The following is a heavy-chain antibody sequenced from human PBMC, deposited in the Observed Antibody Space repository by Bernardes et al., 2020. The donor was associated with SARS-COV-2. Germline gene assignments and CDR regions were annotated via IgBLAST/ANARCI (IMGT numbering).Heavy chain of an antibody. CDR1: SGSVTTTNYY. D-gene: IGHD3-10*01. CDR3: ARHESGAAFKD. V-gene: IGHV4-39*01. CDR2: IHYSGRT. Sequence: SETLSLTCTVSSGSVTTTNYYWGWIHQPPGKGLEWIGSIHYSGRTYYNPSLRSRVTISVDTSRNQFSLKMSSVSAADTAVFFCARHESGAAFKDWGQGTLVTVSS. J-gene: IGHJ4*02.